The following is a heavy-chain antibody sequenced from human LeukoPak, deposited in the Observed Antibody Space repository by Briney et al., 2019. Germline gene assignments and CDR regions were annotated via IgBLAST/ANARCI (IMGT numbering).Heavy chain of an antibody. CDR2: IRYDGSNK. CDR1: GFTFSNYG. V-gene: IGHV3-30*02. CDR3: AKDRQAAAGMDY. Sequence: PGGSLRLSCAASGFTFSNYGMHWVRQAPGKGLEWVAFIRYDGSNKYYADSVKGRFTISRDNSKNTLYLQMNSLRAEDTAVCYCAKDRQAAAGMDYWGQGTLVTVSS. J-gene: IGHJ4*02. D-gene: IGHD6-13*01.